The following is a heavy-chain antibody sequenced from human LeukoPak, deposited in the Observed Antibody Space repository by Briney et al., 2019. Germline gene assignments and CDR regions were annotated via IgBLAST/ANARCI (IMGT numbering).Heavy chain of an antibody. J-gene: IGHJ5*02. CDR1: GYSFTSYW. Sequence: GESLKISCKGSGYSFTSYWIGWVRQMPGKGLEWMGIIYPGDSDTRYSPSFQGQVTISADKSISTAYLQWSSLKASDTAMYYCATTGASSGWPNWFDPWGQGTLVTVSS. D-gene: IGHD6-19*01. CDR3: ATTGASSGWPNWFDP. CDR2: IYPGDSDT. V-gene: IGHV5-51*01.